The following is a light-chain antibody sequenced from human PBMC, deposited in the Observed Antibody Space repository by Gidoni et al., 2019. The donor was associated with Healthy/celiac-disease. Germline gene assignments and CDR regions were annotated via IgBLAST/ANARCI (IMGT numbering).Light chain of an antibody. V-gene: IGKV1-39*01. CDR3: QQSYSTQLT. CDR1: QSISSY. J-gene: IGKJ4*01. Sequence: DIQMTQSPSSLSASVGDRVTITCRASQSISSYLNLYQQKPGKAPKLLIYAASSLQSGVPSRFSGSGSGTGFTLTISSLQPEDFATYYCQQSYSTQLTFGGGTKVEIK. CDR2: AAS.